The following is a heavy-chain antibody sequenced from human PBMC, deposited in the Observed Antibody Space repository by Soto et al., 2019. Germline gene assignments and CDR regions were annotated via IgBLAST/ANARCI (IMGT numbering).Heavy chain of an antibody. CDR1: GFTFSSYS. D-gene: IGHD6-13*01. CDR2: ISSSSSYI. V-gene: IGHV3-21*01. J-gene: IGHJ4*02. CDR3: ARDYSIAAAGANDY. Sequence: EVQLVESGGGLVKPGGSLRLSCAASGFTFSSYSMNWVRQAPGKGLEWVSSISSSSSYIYYADSVKGRFTISRDNAKNSLYLQMNSLRAEDTAVYYCARDYSIAAAGANDYWDQGTLVTVSS.